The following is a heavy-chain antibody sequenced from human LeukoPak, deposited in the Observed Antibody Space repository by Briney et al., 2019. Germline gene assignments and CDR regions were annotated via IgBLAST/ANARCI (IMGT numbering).Heavy chain of an antibody. V-gene: IGHV1-69*13. Sequence: SVKVSCEASGGTFSSYAISWVRQAPGQGLEWMGGIIPIFGTANYAQKFQGRVTITADESTSTAYMELSSLRSEDTAVYYCARGGVDHYYYDSSGYRYYFDYWGQGTLVTVSS. D-gene: IGHD3-22*01. CDR1: GGTFSSYA. CDR2: IIPIFGTA. J-gene: IGHJ4*02. CDR3: ARGGVDHYYYDSSGYRYYFDY.